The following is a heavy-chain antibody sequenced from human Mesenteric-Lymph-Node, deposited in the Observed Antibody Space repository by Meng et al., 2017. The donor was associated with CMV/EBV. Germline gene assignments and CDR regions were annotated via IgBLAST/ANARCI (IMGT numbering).Heavy chain of an antibody. CDR2: INPNSGVS. J-gene: IGHJ5*02. CDR3: ARDNVNPEGFDP. D-gene: IGHD2/OR15-2a*01. V-gene: IGHV1-2*06. CDR1: GYTFTDFY. Sequence: QVQLVQSRAEVGKPGASVMFSCKASGYTFTDFYIHWVRQAPGQGLEWMGRINPNSGVSNSAQNFQGRVTMTRDTSISTAYMELGRLTSDDTAVYYCARDNVNPEGFDPWGQGTLVTVSS.